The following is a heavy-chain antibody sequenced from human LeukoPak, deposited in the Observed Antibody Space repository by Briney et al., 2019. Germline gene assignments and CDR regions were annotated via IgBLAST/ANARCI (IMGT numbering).Heavy chain of an antibody. D-gene: IGHD2-15*01. J-gene: IGHJ5*02. V-gene: IGHV4-59*01. CDR1: GGSISSYY. CDR2: IYYSGST. Sequence: SETLSLTCTVSGGSISSYYWSWIRQPPGKGLEWIGYIYYSGSTNYNLSLKSRVTISVDTSKNQSSLKLSSVTAADTAVYYCARDSPRGGSLNWFDPWGQGTLVTVSS. CDR3: ARDSPRGGSLNWFDP.